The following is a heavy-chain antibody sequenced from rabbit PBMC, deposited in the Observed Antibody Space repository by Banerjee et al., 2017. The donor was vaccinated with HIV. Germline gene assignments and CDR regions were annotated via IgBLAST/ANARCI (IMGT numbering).Heavy chain of an antibody. CDR2: IYSSNGDK. J-gene: IGHJ3*01. D-gene: IGHD6-1*01. CDR1: GSDISSNA. V-gene: IGHV1S47*01. Sequence: QEQLVESGGGLVQPEGSLTLTCKASGSDISSNAMCWVRQAPGKGLELIACIYSSNGDKWYASWVNGRFTISKTSSTTVTLQMTSLTAADTATYFCARDRIRGAGYAGDGYAMSLWGQGTLVTVS. CDR3: ARDRIRGAGYAGDGYAMSL.